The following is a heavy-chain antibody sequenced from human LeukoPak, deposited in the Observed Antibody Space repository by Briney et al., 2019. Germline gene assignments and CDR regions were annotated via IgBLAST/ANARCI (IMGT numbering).Heavy chain of an antibody. Sequence: PSETLSLTCTVSGGSVNGYYWKWSRQAPGKVLEWIGFIHYSGLTVYSPSLQSRVSMSVDTSRNQFSLDLSSVTAADTALYYCARAPPEDEWNSLDSWGQGILVSVSS. CDR1: GGSVNGYY. V-gene: IGHV4-59*02. J-gene: IGHJ4*02. D-gene: IGHD1-7*01. CDR3: ARAPPEDEWNSLDS. CDR2: IHYSGLT.